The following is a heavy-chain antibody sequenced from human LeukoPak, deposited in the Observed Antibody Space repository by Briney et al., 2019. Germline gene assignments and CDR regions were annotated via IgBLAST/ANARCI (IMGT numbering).Heavy chain of an antibody. J-gene: IGHJ4*02. CDR3: ARRLGYSGEDY. Sequence: SETLSLTCTVSGDSISGFYWSWIRQAAGKGLEWIGHIYTSGSTNYNSSLKSRVTMSVDMSKNQFSLKLRSVTAADTAVYYCARRLGYSGEDYWGQGTLVTVSS. CDR1: GDSISGFY. D-gene: IGHD1-1*01. CDR2: IYTSGST. V-gene: IGHV4-4*07.